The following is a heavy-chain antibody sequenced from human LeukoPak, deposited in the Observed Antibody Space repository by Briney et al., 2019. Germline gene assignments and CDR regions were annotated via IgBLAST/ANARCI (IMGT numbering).Heavy chain of an antibody. CDR1: GYTFTSYD. CDR2: MNPNSGNT. CDR3: AKVSPPMEQWPPYYMDV. Sequence: GASVKVSCKASGYTFTSYDINWVRQATGQGLEWMGWMNPNSGNTGYAQKFQGRVTITRNTSISTAYMELSSLRSEDTAVYYCAKVSPPMEQWPPYYMDVWGKGTTVTVSS. J-gene: IGHJ6*03. D-gene: IGHD6-19*01. V-gene: IGHV1-8*03.